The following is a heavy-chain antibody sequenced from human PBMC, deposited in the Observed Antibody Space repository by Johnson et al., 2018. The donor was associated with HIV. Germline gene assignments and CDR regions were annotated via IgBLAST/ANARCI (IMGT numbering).Heavy chain of an antibody. CDR1: GFTFRSYA. CDR2: ISYDGSNK. CDR3: AKDLGGSKTDEWGTDYYEFWNSYPVQDPRVVVGAFDI. V-gene: IGHV3-30*18. J-gene: IGHJ3*02. D-gene: IGHD3-3*01. Sequence: QVYLVESGGGVVQPGRSLRLSCTASGFTFRSYAMHWVRQAPGKGLEWVALISYDGSNKYYADSVKGRFTISRDNSKNTLYLQMNSLTSEDTDVYYCAKDLGGSKTDEWGTDYYEFWNSYPVQDPRVVVGAFDIWGHGTMVTVSS.